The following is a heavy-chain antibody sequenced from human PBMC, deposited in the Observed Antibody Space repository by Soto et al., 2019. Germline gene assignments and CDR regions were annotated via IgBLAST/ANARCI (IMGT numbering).Heavy chain of an antibody. J-gene: IGHJ6*02. CDR2: ISGSGVTT. D-gene: IGHD6-19*01. V-gene: IGHV3-23*01. Sequence: EVQLLESGGGLVQPGGSLRLSCAASGFTFSSYAMNWVRQAPGKGLEWVSGISGSGVTTYYADSVKGRFTISRDNSKHTRFLQMNSVRADDTAVYYCAKAKQWLVKDYDFGMDVWGQGTTVTVSS. CDR3: AKAKQWLVKDYDFGMDV. CDR1: GFTFSSYA.